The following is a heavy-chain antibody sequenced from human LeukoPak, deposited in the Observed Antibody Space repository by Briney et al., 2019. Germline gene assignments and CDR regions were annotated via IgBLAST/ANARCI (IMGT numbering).Heavy chain of an antibody. CDR2: IRSKANSYAT. Sequence: PGRPLKLSCAASGFTFSGSAMHWVRQASGKGLEWVGRIRSKANSYATAYAASVKGRFTISRDDSKNTAYLQMNSLKTEDTAVYYCTRHHSKWGQGTLVTVSS. J-gene: IGHJ4*02. D-gene: IGHD4-4*01. V-gene: IGHV3-73*01. CDR1: GFTFSGSA. CDR3: TRHHSK.